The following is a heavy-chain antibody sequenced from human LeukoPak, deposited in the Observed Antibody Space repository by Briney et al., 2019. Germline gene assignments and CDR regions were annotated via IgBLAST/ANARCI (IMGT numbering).Heavy chain of an antibody. CDR1: GYTFTSNG. CDR3: ARDPTIAVADYYFDY. V-gene: IGHV1-18*01. J-gene: IGHJ4*02. Sequence: ASVKVSCKASGYTFTSNGISWVRQAPGQGLEWMGWISAYNGNTNYAQKLQGRVTMTTDTSTGTAYMELRGLRSDDTAVYYCARDPTIAVADYYFDYWGQGTLVTVSS. D-gene: IGHD6-19*01. CDR2: ISAYNGNT.